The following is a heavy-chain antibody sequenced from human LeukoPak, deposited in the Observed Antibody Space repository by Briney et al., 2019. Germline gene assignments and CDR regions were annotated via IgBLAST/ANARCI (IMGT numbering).Heavy chain of an antibody. J-gene: IGHJ4*02. CDR2: ISGSGGST. CDR3: AKESFYYYDSSGYSGSFDY. V-gene: IGHV3-23*01. CDR1: GFIVSNTY. Sequence: GGSLRLSCAASGFIVSNTYMSWVRQAPGKGLEWVSAISGSGGSTYYADSVKGRFTISRDNSKNTLYLQMNSLRAEDTAVYYCAKESFYYYDSSGYSGSFDYWGQGTLVTVSS. D-gene: IGHD3-22*01.